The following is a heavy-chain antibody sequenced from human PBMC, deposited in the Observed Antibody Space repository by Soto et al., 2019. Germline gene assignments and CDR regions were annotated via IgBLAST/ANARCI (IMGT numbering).Heavy chain of an antibody. Sequence: SCAASGFTFSSYTMHWVRQAPGKGLEWVSSISTGSSYIYYADSLKGRFTISRDNAGNSLYLQMNSLRAEDTAVYYCAREMKQLVQEGFLQHWGQGTLVTVSS. J-gene: IGHJ1*01. CDR2: ISTGSSYI. V-gene: IGHV3-21*01. CDR1: GFTFSSYT. D-gene: IGHD6-13*01. CDR3: AREMKQLVQEGFLQH.